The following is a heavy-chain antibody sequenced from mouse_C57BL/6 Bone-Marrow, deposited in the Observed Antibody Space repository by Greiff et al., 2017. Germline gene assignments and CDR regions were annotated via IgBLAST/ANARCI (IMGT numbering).Heavy chain of an antibody. J-gene: IGHJ2*01. Sequence: EVKLVESGGDLVKPGGSLKLSCAASGFTFSSYGMSWVRQTPDKRLEWVATISSGGSYTYYPDSVKGRFTISRDNAKNTLYLQMSSLKSEDTAMYYCAGGDYWGQGTTLTVSS. V-gene: IGHV5-6*02. CDR2: ISSGGSYT. CDR3: AGGDY. CDR1: GFTFSSYG.